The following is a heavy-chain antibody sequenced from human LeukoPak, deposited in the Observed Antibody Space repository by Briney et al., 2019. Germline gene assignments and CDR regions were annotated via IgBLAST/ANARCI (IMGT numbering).Heavy chain of an antibody. CDR3: ARPGRLQRGWFDP. Sequence: PSETLSLTCAVYGGSFSGYYWSWIRQPPGKGLEWIGEINHSGSTNCNPSLKSRVTISVDTSKNQFSLKLSSVTAADTAVYYCARPGRLQRGWFDPWGQGTLVTVSS. V-gene: IGHV4-34*01. CDR1: GGSFSGYY. D-gene: IGHD4-11*01. J-gene: IGHJ5*02. CDR2: INHSGST.